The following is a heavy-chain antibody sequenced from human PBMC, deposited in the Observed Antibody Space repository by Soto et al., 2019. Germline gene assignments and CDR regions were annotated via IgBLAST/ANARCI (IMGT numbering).Heavy chain of an antibody. CDR1: GFTFSSYA. D-gene: IGHD3-16*01. J-gene: IGHJ4*02. Sequence: PGGSLRLSCVASGFTFSSYAMSWVCQAPGKGLEWVSILSGRGGSTYYADSVKGRFSISRDNSKNTLYLQMNSLTVEDTAVYYCAKGAPAQFDYWGQGTLVTVSS. CDR2: LSGRGGST. V-gene: IGHV3-23*01. CDR3: AKGAPAQFDY.